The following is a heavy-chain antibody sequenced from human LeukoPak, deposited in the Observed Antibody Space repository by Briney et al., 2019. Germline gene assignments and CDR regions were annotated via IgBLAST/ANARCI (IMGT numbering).Heavy chain of an antibody. J-gene: IGHJ4*02. V-gene: IGHV4-59*01. CDR1: GGSISPYY. D-gene: IGHD3-10*02. CDR3: ARSTGSTMFIDY. Sequence: PSETLSLTCTVSGGSISPYYWSWIRQPPGKGREWLGYIYYSGNTEYKPSLKSLVAMSVDTSKNQFSLRLSSVTAADTAVYYCARSTGSTMFIDYWGQGTLVTVSS. CDR2: IYYSGNT.